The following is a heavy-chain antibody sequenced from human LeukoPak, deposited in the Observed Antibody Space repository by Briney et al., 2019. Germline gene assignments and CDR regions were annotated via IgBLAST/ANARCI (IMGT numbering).Heavy chain of an antibody. CDR3: ARDPVLYYDSSGYLDY. V-gene: IGHV1-18*01. CDR2: ISAYNGNT. J-gene: IGHJ4*02. Sequence: ASVKVSCKASGYTFTSYGISWVRQATGHGLEWMGWISAYNGNTNYAQKLQGRVTMTTDTSTSTAYMELRSLRSDDTAVYYCARDPVLYYDSSGYLDYWGQGTPVTVSS. D-gene: IGHD3-22*01. CDR1: GYTFTSYG.